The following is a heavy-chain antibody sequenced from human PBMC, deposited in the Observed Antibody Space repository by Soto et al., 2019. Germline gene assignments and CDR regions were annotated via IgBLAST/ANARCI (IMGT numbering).Heavy chain of an antibody. Sequence: SETLSLTCAVSGYSISSGYQWGWIRQPPGKGPEWIGSVYHDGRTRYNPPLESRVTISVDTSKNQFSLNLNSVTVADTAMYYCARDFYGSRAAGWFDHWGQGTLVTVSS. CDR3: ARDFYGSRAAGWFDH. J-gene: IGHJ5*02. CDR1: GYSISSGYQ. CDR2: VYHDGRT. V-gene: IGHV4-38-2*02. D-gene: IGHD3-10*01.